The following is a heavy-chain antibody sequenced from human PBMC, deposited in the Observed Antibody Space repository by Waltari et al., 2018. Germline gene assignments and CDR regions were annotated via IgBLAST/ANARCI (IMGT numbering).Heavy chain of an antibody. J-gene: IGHJ4*02. V-gene: IGHV4-59*01. Sequence: QVQLQESGPGLVKPSETLSLTCTVSGGSISSYYWSWIRQPPGKGLEWIGYIYYSGSTNYNPSLKSRVTISVDTSKNQFSLKLSSVTAADTAVYYCARDSGPGFDYWGQGTLVSV. D-gene: IGHD3-10*01. CDR3: ARDSGPGFDY. CDR1: GGSISSYY. CDR2: IYYSGST.